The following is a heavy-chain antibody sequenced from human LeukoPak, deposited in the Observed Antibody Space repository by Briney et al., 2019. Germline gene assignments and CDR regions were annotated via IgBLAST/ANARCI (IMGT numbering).Heavy chain of an antibody. V-gene: IGHV3-30*04. CDR2: ISSDGSNK. CDR3: AKDLRAVAGPFDC. J-gene: IGHJ4*02. Sequence: GGSLRLSCAASGFTFSSYAMHWVRQAPGKGLEWVAVISSDGSNKYYADSVKGRFTISRDNSKNTLYLQMNSLRAEDTAVYYCAKDLRAVAGPFDCWGQGTLVTVSS. D-gene: IGHD6-19*01. CDR1: GFTFSSYA.